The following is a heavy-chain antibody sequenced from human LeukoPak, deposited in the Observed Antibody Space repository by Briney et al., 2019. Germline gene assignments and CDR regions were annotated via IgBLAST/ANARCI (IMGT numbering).Heavy chain of an antibody. Sequence: GGSLRLSCAASGFTFSSYSMNWVRQAPGKGLEWVSSISSSSSYIYYADSVKGRFTISRDNAKNSLYLQMNSLRAEDTAVYYCARDFYSGRYYEYYFDYWGQGTLVTVSS. CDR3: ARDFYSGRYYEYYFDY. J-gene: IGHJ4*02. CDR2: ISSSSSYI. D-gene: IGHD1-26*01. CDR1: GFTFSSYS. V-gene: IGHV3-21*01.